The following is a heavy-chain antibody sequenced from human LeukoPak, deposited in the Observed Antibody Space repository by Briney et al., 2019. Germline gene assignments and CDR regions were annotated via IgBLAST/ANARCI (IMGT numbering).Heavy chain of an antibody. CDR3: ARYCSHGSCFDY. V-gene: IGHV3-7*01. CDR1: GLTFSSYW. CDR2: IKEDGSEK. J-gene: IGHJ4*02. Sequence: GGSLRLSCAAYGLTFSSYWLSWVRQAPGKGLEWMANIKEDGSEKYYVDSMSGRFTISRDSAKKSLYLQMNTLQDEDTAVSCCARYCSHGSCFDYWGQGTLVTVSS. D-gene: IGHD2-15*01.